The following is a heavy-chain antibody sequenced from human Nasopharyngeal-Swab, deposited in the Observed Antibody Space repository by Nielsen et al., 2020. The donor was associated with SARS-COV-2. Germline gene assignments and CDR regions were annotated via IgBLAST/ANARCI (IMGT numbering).Heavy chain of an antibody. V-gene: IGHV3-33*01. CDR3: ARDIGVGATPQDY. D-gene: IGHD1-26*01. J-gene: IGHJ4*02. CDR1: GFTFSSYG. CDR2: IWYDGGNK. Sequence: GESLKISCAASGFTFSSYGMHWVRQAPGKGLEWVAVIWYDGGNKYYADSVKGRFTISRDNSKNTLYLQMNSLRAEDTAVYYCARDIGVGATPQDYWGQGTLVTVSS.